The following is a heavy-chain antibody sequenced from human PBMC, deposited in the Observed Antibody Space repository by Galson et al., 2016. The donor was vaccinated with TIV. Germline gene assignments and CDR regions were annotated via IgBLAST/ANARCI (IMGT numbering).Heavy chain of an antibody. CDR3: ARVPTKTFDFWSGYDNSFCMDV. D-gene: IGHD3-3*01. J-gene: IGHJ6*03. CDR2: ISGYNGNK. Sequence: SVKVSRKASGYTLSSYSISWVRQAPGQGLEWLGWISGYNGNKNYAQKFQGRVTMTTDTSTSTAHMELRSLRSDDTAVYYCARVPTKTFDFWSGYDNSFCMDVWGKGTTVIVSS. CDR1: GYTLSSYS. V-gene: IGHV1-18*01.